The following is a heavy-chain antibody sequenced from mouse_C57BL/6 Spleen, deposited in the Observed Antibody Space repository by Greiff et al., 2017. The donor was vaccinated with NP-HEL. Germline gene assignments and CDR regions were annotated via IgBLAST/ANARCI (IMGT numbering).Heavy chain of an antibody. CDR2: INPGSGGT. D-gene: IGHD2-2*01. CDR3: ARGGGYYGYFDV. V-gene: IGHV1-54*01. J-gene: IGHJ1*03. CDR1: GYAFTNYL. Sequence: ESGAELVRPGTSVKVSCKASGYAFTNYLIEWVKQRPGQGLEWIGVINPGSGGTNYNEKFKGKATLTADKSSSTAYMQLSSLTSEDSAVYFCARGGGYYGYFDVWGTGTTVTVSS.